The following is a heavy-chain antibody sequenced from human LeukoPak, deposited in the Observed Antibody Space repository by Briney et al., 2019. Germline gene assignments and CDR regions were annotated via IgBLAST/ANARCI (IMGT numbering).Heavy chain of an antibody. Sequence: PSETLSLTCTVSGGSISSYYWSWIRQPPGKGLEWIGYIHYSGSTNYNPSLKSRVTISVDTSKNQFSLKLSSVTAADTAVYYCARGGCSGGSCYFRELDWLDPWGQGTLVTVSS. CDR1: GGSISSYY. J-gene: IGHJ5*02. V-gene: IGHV4-59*01. D-gene: IGHD2-15*01. CDR3: ARGGCSGGSCYFRELDWLDP. CDR2: IHYSGST.